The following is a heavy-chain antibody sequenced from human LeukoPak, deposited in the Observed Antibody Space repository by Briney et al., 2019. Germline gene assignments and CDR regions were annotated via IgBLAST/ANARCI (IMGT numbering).Heavy chain of an antibody. J-gene: IGHJ6*02. Sequence: SVKVSCKPSRYTFTSYDINWVRQATGQGLERIVWMNPNSGNTGYAQKFQGRVTMTRNTSISTAYMELSSLRSEDTAVYYCARGVPDIYYYYGMDVWGQGTTVTVSS. CDR3: ARGVPDIYYYYGMDV. V-gene: IGHV1-8*01. CDR1: RYTFTSYD. CDR2: MNPNSGNT.